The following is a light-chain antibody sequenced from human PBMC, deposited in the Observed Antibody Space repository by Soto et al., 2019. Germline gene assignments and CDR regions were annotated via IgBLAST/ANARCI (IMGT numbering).Light chain of an antibody. CDR1: SSNIGNNY. CDR3: GTWDSSLSVIYV. J-gene: IGLJ1*01. CDR2: ENN. V-gene: IGLV1-51*02. Sequence: QSVLTQPPSVSAAPGQKVTISCSGSSSNIGNNYVSWYQQLPGTAPKLLIYENNKRPSGIPDRFSGSKSGTSATLGITGLQTGDEADYYCGTWDSSLSVIYVFGTGTKVT.